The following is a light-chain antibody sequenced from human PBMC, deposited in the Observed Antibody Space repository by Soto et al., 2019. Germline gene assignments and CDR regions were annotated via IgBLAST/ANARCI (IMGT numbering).Light chain of an antibody. J-gene: IGKJ1*01. CDR3: QHYDSYPWT. CDR2: DVS. CDR1: QNIFSW. V-gene: IGKV1-5*01. Sequence: DIQMTQSPSTLSASVGDRVTTTCRASQNIFSWLAWHQQKPGKAPKLLIFDVSHLVSGVPSRFSGSGSGTEFTLTINSLQPDDFATYYCQHYDSYPWTFGQGTKVDIK.